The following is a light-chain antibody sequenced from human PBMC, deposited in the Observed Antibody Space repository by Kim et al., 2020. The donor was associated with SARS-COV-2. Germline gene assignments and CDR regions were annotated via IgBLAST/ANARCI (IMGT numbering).Light chain of an antibody. V-gene: IGLV1-47*01. CDR3: AAWDDSLSGVV. J-gene: IGLJ2*01. CDR2: RNN. Sequence: GQRVIISCSGSSSNIGNDYVYWYPQLPGTAPKLLIYRNNERPSGVPDRFSGSKSGTSASLAISGLRSEDEADYYCAAWDDSLSGVVFGGGTQLTVL. CDR1: SSNIGNDY.